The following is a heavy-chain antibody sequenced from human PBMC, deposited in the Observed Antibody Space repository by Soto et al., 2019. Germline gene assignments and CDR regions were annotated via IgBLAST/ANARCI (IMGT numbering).Heavy chain of an antibody. J-gene: IGHJ4*02. V-gene: IGHV3-30-3*01. CDR3: ARTFDTITYYFDY. CDR1: EFSFRSYA. D-gene: IGHD3-9*01. CDR2: ISFDGNVI. Sequence: QPGGSLRLSCAASEFSFRSYAIHWIRQAPGKGLEWVAVISFDGNVIHYADSVKGRFIISRDNSKNTLYLQMHSLSGEDTAVYYCARTFDTITYYFDYWGQGTLVTVSS.